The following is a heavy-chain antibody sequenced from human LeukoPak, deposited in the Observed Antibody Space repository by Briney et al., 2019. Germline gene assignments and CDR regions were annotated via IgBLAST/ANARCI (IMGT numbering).Heavy chain of an antibody. J-gene: IGHJ4*02. D-gene: IGHD2/OR15-2a*01. V-gene: IGHV1-2*02. Sequence: ASVKVSCKASGYTFTGYYMHWVRQAPGEGLEWMGWINPNSGGTNYAQKFQGRVTMTRDTSISTAYMELNSLRAEDTAVYYCAKDHTDIPLYYFDYWGQGTLVTVSS. CDR3: AKDHTDIPLYYFDY. CDR2: INPNSGGT. CDR1: GYTFTGYY.